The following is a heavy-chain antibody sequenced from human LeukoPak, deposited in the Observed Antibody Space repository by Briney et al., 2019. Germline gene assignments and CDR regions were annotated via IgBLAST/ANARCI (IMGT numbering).Heavy chain of an antibody. CDR1: GYTFTSYD. D-gene: IGHD6-13*01. CDR2: INPNSGNT. J-gene: IGHJ6*03. CDR3: ARGSSSWIPYYYYMDV. Sequence: GASVEVSCKASGYTFTSYDTNWVRQATGQGLEWMGWINPNSGNTGYAQKFQGRVTMTRNTSISTAYMELSSLRSEDTAVYYCARGSSSWIPYYYYMDVWGKGTTVTVSS. V-gene: IGHV1-8*01.